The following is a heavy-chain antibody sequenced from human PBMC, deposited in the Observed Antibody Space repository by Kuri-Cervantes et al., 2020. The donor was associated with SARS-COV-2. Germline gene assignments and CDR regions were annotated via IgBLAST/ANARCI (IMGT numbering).Heavy chain of an antibody. CDR1: GFNFGDFA. D-gene: IGHD6-19*01. CDR2: IKSKTYYGTT. J-gene: IGHJ4*02. V-gene: IGHV3-49*03. Sequence: GESLKISCTASGFNFGDFAMAWFRQAPGKGMEWIGFIKSKTYYGTTKYAASVKGRFTISRDDSKSIACLQMNSLKTEDTAVYYCTRGGIAVAGSFDYWGQGTLVTVSS. CDR3: TRGGIAVAGSFDY.